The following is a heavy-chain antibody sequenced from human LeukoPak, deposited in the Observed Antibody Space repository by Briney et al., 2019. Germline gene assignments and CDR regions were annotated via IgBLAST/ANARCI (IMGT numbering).Heavy chain of an antibody. CDR1: GFTFSSFA. Sequence: PGGSLRLSCAASGFTFSSFAMSWVRQPPGKGLEWVSAISGSGASTYYADSVKGRFTISRDNSKNTLYLQMNSLRAEDTAVYYCALIFYDILTGRDADFDYWGQGTLVTVSS. D-gene: IGHD3-9*01. J-gene: IGHJ4*02. CDR2: ISGSGAST. CDR3: ALIFYDILTGRDADFDY. V-gene: IGHV3-23*01.